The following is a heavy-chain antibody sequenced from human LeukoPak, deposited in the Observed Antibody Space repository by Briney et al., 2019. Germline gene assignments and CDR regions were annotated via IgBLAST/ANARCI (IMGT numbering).Heavy chain of an antibody. J-gene: IGHJ6*02. V-gene: IGHV3-7*05. Sequence: PGGSLRLSCAASGFTFSSYWMNWVRQAPGKGLEWVANIKQDGSEEVYVDSVKGRFTISRDNAKNSLFLQLNTLRAEDTAVYYCARDPYSSTWSYGMDVWGQGTTVTVSS. CDR1: GFTFSSYW. D-gene: IGHD6-6*01. CDR3: ARDPYSSTWSYGMDV. CDR2: IKQDGSEE.